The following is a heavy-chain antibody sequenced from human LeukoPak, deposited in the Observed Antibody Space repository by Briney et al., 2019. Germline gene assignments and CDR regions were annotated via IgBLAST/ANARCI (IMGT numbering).Heavy chain of an antibody. V-gene: IGHV4-39*01. Sequence: SETLSLTCTVSGGSIRSSYYYWGWIRQPPGKGLEWIGSIYDSGSTYYNPSLKSRVTISVDTSKNQFSLKLNSVTAADTAVYYCARQRNKWLAIGLVDYWGQGTLVTVSS. CDR3: ARQRNKWLAIGLVDY. CDR1: GGSIRSSYYY. D-gene: IGHD6-19*01. CDR2: IYDSGST. J-gene: IGHJ4*02.